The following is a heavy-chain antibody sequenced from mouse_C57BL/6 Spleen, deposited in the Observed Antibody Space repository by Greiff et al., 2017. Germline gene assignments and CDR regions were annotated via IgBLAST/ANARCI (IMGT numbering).Heavy chain of an antibody. CDR2: IRSKSSNYAT. D-gene: IGHD1-1*01. V-gene: IGHV10-3*01. CDR1: GFTFHTYA. J-gene: IGHJ3*01. CDR3: VRDSYYGSSFAY. Sequence: EVQRVESGGGLVQPKGSLKLSCAASGFTFHTYAMHWVRQAPGKGLEWVARIRSKSSNYATYYADSVKDRFTISRDDSQSMLYLQMNNLKTEDTAMYYCVRDSYYGSSFAYWGQGTLVTVSA.